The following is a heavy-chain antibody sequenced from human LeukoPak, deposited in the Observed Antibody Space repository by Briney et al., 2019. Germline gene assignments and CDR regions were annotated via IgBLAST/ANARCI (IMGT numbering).Heavy chain of an antibody. D-gene: IGHD5-18*01. J-gene: IGHJ4*02. V-gene: IGHV4-61*02. Sequence: PSQTLSLTCTVSGDSSISGSYYWSWSRQPAGKGLEWSGRIHPSGSTNYNPSLKSRVTISVDTSKNQFSLNLGSVTAADTAVYYCARHRWGSYGYYFDYWGQGTLVTVSS. CDR1: GDSSISGSYY. CDR3: ARHRWGSYGYYFDY. CDR2: IHPSGST.